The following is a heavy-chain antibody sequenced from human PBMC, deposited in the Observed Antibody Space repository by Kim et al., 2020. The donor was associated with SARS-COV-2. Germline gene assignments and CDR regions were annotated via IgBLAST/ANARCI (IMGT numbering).Heavy chain of an antibody. D-gene: IGHD3-16*01. Sequence: GGSLRLSCAASGFTFDDYGMSWVRQAPGKGLEWVSGINRNSDSTGYADSVKGRCTTSRDNAKNSLFLQMNSPRAGDTALYHCVRGYAGGPFDLWGQGTLVTVSS. CDR3: VRGYAGGPFDL. J-gene: IGHJ4*02. V-gene: IGHV3-20*01. CDR2: INRNSDST. CDR1: GFTFDDYG.